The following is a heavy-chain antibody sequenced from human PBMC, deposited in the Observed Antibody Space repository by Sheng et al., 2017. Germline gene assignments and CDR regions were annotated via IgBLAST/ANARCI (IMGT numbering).Heavy chain of an antibody. D-gene: IGHD4-17*01. CDR2: IYYSGST. CDR1: GGSISSYY. J-gene: IGHJ5*02. CDR3: ARQFYGDYVGFNWFDP. V-gene: IGHV4-59*01. Sequence: QVQLQESGPGLVKPSETLSLTCTVSGGSISSYYWSWIRQPPGKGLEWIGYIYYSGSTNYNPSLKSRVTISVDTSKNQFSLKLSSVTAADTAVYYCARQFYGDYVGFNWFDPWGQGTLVTVSS.